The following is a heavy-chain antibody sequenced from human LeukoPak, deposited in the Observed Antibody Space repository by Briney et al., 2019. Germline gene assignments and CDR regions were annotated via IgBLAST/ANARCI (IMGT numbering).Heavy chain of an antibody. CDR3: ARHSFYYDSNGYYYFFDP. V-gene: IGHV4-39*01. Sequence: SETLSLTCTVSGGSINTNNYYWGWIRQPPGKGLERIGSIYHSGSTYSNPSLKSRLTMSADTSKNQFSLRLSSVTAADTAVYYCARHSFYYDSNGYYYFFDPWGQGTLVTVSS. CDR2: IYHSGST. J-gene: IGHJ5*02. CDR1: GGSINTNNYY. D-gene: IGHD3-22*01.